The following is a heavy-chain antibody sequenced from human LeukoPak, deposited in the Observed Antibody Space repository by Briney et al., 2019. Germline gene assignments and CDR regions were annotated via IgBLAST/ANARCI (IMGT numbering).Heavy chain of an antibody. J-gene: IGHJ4*02. CDR1: LFTFSIYA. D-gene: IGHD6-19*01. V-gene: IGHV3-23*01. CDR3: AKWDDSSGQGTLGCDY. Sequence: PGGSLRHSCVASLFTFSIYAMSCGCDAPEGGLGSGSPICGRVVGTYYADSVKGRVTLSRDNSTSTLYLQKNSVRAQDTPVYNSAKWDDSSGQGTLGCDYWGQGPVVTVS. CDR2: ICGRVVGT.